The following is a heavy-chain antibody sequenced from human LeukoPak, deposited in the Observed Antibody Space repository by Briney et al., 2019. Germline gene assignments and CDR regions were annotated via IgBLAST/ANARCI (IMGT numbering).Heavy chain of an antibody. CDR2: FDPEDGET. D-gene: IGHD3-22*01. Sequence: ASVKVSRKVSGYTLTELSMHWVRQAPGKGLEWMGGFDPEDGETIYAQKFQGRVTMTEDTSTDTAYMELSSLKSEDTAVYYCATAIRGYDSIGFDPWGQGTLVTVSS. J-gene: IGHJ5*02. V-gene: IGHV1-24*01. CDR1: GYTLTELS. CDR3: ATAIRGYDSIGFDP.